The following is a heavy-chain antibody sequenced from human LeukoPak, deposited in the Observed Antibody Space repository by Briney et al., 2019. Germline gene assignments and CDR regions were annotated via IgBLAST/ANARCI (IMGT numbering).Heavy chain of an antibody. CDR2: IYYSGST. CDR1: GGSISSYY. V-gene: IGHV4-59*01. J-gene: IGHJ5*02. CDR3: AAEAYSSSDNWFDP. Sequence: SETQSLTCTVSGGSISSYYWSWIRQPPGKGLEWIGYIYYSGSTNYNPSLKSRVTISVDTSKNQFSLKLSSVTAADTAVYYCAAEAYSSSDNWFDPWGQGTLVTVSS. D-gene: IGHD6-13*01.